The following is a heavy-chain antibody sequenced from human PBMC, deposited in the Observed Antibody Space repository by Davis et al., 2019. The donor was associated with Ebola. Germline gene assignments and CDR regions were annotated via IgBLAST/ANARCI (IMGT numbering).Heavy chain of an antibody. CDR2: IIPIFGTA. J-gene: IGHJ5*02. D-gene: IGHD3-22*01. Sequence: SVKVSCKASGGTFSSYAISWVRQAPGQGLEWMGGIIPIFGTANYAQKFQGRVTITADESTSTAYMELSRLRSDDTAVYYCARGGRYYYDSSGYYHNWFDPWGQGTLVTVSS. CDR3: ARGGRYYYDSSGYYHNWFDP. CDR1: GGTFSSYA. V-gene: IGHV1-69*13.